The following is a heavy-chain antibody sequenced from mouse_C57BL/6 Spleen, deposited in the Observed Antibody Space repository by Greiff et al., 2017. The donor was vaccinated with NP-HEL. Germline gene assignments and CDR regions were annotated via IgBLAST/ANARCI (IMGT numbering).Heavy chain of an antibody. CDR3: ARSTAYYSNYWFAY. CDR1: GYSITSGYD. V-gene: IGHV3-1*01. Sequence: EVKVEESGPGMVKPSQSLSLTCTVTGYSITSGYDWHWIRHFPGNKLEWMGYISYSGSTNYNPSLKSRISITHDTSKNHFFLKLNSVTTEDTATYYCARSTAYYSNYWFAYWGQGTLVTVSA. D-gene: IGHD2-5*01. J-gene: IGHJ3*01. CDR2: ISYSGST.